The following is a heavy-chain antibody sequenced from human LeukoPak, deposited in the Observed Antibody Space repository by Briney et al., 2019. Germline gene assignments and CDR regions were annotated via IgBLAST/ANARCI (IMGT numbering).Heavy chain of an antibody. J-gene: IGHJ4*02. CDR1: GGSISSYY. D-gene: IGHD3-3*02. V-gene: IGHV4-59*01. Sequence: SETLSLTCTVSGGSISSYYWSWIRQPPGKGLEWIGYIYYSGSTNSNPSLKSRVTISVDTSKNQFSLKLSSVTAADTAVYYCARGSIFGVVISPSFDYWGQGTLVTVSS. CDR3: ARGSIFGVVISPSFDY. CDR2: IYYSGST.